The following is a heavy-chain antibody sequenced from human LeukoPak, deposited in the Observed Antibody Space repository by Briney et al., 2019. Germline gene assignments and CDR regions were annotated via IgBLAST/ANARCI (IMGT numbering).Heavy chain of an antibody. CDR1: GGSISSSSYY. V-gene: IGHV4-39*01. CDR3: ARHSITSSGWANRWFDP. D-gene: IGHD6-19*01. CDR2: IYYSGST. Sequence: SETLSLTCTVSGGSISSSSYYWGWIRQPPGKGLEWIGSIYYSGSTYYNPSLKSRVTISVDTSKNQFSLKLSSVTAADTAVYYCARHSITSSGWANRWFDPWGQGTLVTVSS. J-gene: IGHJ5*02.